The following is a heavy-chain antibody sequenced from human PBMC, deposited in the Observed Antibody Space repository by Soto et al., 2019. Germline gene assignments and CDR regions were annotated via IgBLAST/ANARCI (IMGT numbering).Heavy chain of an antibody. CDR3: VTNYGSGSAHFDY. V-gene: IGHV1-69*02. J-gene: IGHJ4*02. Sequence: QVQLVQSGAEVKKPGSSVKVSCTASGGTFNFYSISWVRQAPGQGLEWVGRVIPMVGMSEYAQKFQGRVTITADKSTSTAYMILRSLRSEDTAVYYCVTNYGSGSAHFDYWGQGTLVTVSS. CDR2: VIPMVGMS. D-gene: IGHD3-10*01. CDR1: GGTFNFYS.